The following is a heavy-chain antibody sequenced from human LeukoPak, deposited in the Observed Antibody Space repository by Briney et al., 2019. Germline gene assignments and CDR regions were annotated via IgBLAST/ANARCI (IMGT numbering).Heavy chain of an antibody. CDR2: INWNGGST. J-gene: IGHJ3*02. CDR3: ARAGYSGYDEGDAFDI. D-gene: IGHD5-12*01. V-gene: IGHV3-20*04. CDR1: GFTFSSYG. Sequence: GGSLRLSCAASGFTFSSYGMSWVRQAPGKGLEWVSGINWNGGSTGYADSVKGRFTISRDNAKNSLYLQMNSLRAEDTALYYCARAGYSGYDEGDAFDIWGQGTMVTVSS.